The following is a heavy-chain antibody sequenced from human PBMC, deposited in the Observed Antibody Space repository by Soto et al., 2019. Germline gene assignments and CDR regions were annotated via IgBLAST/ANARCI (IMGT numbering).Heavy chain of an antibody. CDR1: GYTFTSYG. CDR2: ISAYNGNT. V-gene: IGHV1-18*04. CDR3: ARGGYYDSSGYYAELPYYFDY. D-gene: IGHD3-22*01. J-gene: IGHJ4*02. Sequence: KVSCKASGYTFTSYGISWVRQAPGQGLEWMGWISAYNGNTNYAQKLQGRVTMTTDTSTSTAYMELRSLRSDDTAVYYCARGGYYDSSGYYAELPYYFDYWGQGTLVTVSS.